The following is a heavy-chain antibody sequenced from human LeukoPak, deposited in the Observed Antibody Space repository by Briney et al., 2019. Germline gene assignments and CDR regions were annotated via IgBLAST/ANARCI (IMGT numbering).Heavy chain of an antibody. J-gene: IGHJ5*02. Sequence: VGSLRLSCAASGFTFSSYGMHWVRQAPGKGLEWVAVIWYDGSNKYYADSVKGRFTISRDNSKNTLYLQMNSLRAEDTAVYYCAREVRYCSSTSCVHWFDPWGQGTLVTVSS. V-gene: IGHV3-33*01. CDR2: IWYDGSNK. CDR3: AREVRYCSSTSCVHWFDP. D-gene: IGHD2-2*01. CDR1: GFTFSSYG.